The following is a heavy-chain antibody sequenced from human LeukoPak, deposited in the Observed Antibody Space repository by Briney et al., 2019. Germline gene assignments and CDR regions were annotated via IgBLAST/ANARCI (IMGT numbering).Heavy chain of an antibody. Sequence: GGSLRLSCAASGFTFSSYSMNWVRQAPGKGLEWVSSISSSSSYIYYADSVKGRFTISRDNAKNSLYLQMNSLRVEDTAVYYCARVYYASWSGQPLSQHWLDPWGQGTLVTVSS. CDR2: ISSSSSYI. J-gene: IGHJ5*02. CDR1: GFTFSSYS. D-gene: IGHD3-3*01. CDR3: ARVYYASWSGQPLSQHWLDP. V-gene: IGHV3-21*01.